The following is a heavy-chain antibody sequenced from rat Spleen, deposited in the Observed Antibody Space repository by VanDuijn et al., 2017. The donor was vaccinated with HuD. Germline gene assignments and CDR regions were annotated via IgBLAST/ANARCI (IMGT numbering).Heavy chain of an antibody. J-gene: IGHJ4*01. V-gene: IGHV2-13*01. CDR3: ARDRFYSTYGVMDA. D-gene: IGHD1-2*01. CDR1: GFSLSSYG. Sequence: QVQLKESGPGLVKPSLTLSLTCTVSGFSLSSYGVIWVRQPPGKGLERMGGIWGDGSTDYNSVLKSRLSISRDTSKSQVYLKMNSLQTEDIATYYCARDRFYSTYGVMDAWGQGASVTVSS. CDR2: IWGDGST.